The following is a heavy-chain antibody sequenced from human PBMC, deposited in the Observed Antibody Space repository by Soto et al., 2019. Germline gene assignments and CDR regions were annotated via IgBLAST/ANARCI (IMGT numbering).Heavy chain of an antibody. J-gene: IGHJ4*02. CDR1: GYTVIDYA. CDR2: INGGDGDR. CDR3: TRTKTGTYSLDY. V-gene: IGHV1-3*01. D-gene: IGHD2-21*01. Sequence: GASVKVSCKASGYTVIDYALHWVRQAPGQRLEWMGWINGGDGDRRSSQKFQGRVTITRDTSASTAYIELSSLRSEDTAVYYCTRTKTGTYSLDYWGQGTQVTVSS.